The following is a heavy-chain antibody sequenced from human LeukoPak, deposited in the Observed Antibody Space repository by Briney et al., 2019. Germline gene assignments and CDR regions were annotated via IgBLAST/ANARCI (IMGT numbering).Heavy chain of an antibody. J-gene: IGHJ4*02. CDR3: ARARYCSGGTCYPDY. V-gene: IGHV5-51*01. CDR2: IYPGDSDT. Sequence: GESLKISCQGSGYSFTTYWIGGVRQMPGRGLEWMGIIYPGDSDTRYSPSFQGQVTISADKSISTAYLQWSSLKASDTAIYYCARARYCSGGTCYPDYWGQGTLVTVSS. CDR1: GYSFTTYW. D-gene: IGHD2-15*01.